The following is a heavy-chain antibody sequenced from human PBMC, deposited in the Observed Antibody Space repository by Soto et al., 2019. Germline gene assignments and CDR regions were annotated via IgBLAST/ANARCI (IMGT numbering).Heavy chain of an antibody. Sequence: GGSLRLSCEGSGFTFSTYSMNWVRQAPGKGLEWVSYISGGSKTKTYADSVKGRFTISRDNAKNSMYLQMNNLRAEDTAIYYCTRDRREATTDCWGQGALVTAPQ. CDR2: ISGGSKTK. CDR3: TRDRREATTDC. CDR1: GFTFSTYS. J-gene: IGHJ4*02. V-gene: IGHV3-48*01.